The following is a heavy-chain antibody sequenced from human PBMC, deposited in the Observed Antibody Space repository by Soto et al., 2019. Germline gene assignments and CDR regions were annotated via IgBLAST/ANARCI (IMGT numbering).Heavy chain of an antibody. Sequence: GGSLRLSCAASGFTFSSYAMSWVRQAPGKGLEWVSAISGSGGSTYYADSVKGRFTISRDNSKNTLYLQMNSLRAEETAVYYCAKVLRTTVTSNYFDYWGQGTLVTVSS. CDR3: AKVLRTTVTSNYFDY. D-gene: IGHD4-4*01. CDR2: ISGSGGST. V-gene: IGHV3-23*01. J-gene: IGHJ4*02. CDR1: GFTFSSYA.